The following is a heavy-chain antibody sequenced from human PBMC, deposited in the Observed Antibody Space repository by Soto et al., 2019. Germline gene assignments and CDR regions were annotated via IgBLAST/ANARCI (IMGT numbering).Heavy chain of an antibody. CDR1: GFTFSSYG. Sequence: GGSLRLSCAASGFTFSSYGMHWVRQAPGKGLEWVAVISYDGSNKYYADSVKGRFTISRDNSKNTLYLQMNSLRAEDTAVYYCAKDRLVVVAATPLYYYYGMDVWGQGTTVTVSS. J-gene: IGHJ6*02. CDR2: ISYDGSNK. D-gene: IGHD2-15*01. V-gene: IGHV3-30*18. CDR3: AKDRLVVVAATPLYYYYGMDV.